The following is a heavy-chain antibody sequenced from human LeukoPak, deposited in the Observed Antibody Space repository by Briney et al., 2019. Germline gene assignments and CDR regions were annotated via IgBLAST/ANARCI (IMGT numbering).Heavy chain of an antibody. Sequence: ASVKVSRKASGYTFTGYYMHWVRQAPGQGREWMGWINPNSGDTKYAQKFQGRVTMTRDTSISTAYMELSRLRSDDTAVYYCATQRGSYLWGTDFDYWGQGTLVTVSS. CDR3: ATQRGSYLWGTDFDY. J-gene: IGHJ4*02. V-gene: IGHV1-2*02. D-gene: IGHD3-16*01. CDR1: GYTFTGYY. CDR2: INPNSGDT.